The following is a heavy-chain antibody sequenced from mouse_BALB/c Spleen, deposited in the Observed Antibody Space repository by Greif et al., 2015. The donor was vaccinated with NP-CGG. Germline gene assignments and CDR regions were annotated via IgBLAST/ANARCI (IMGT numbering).Heavy chain of an antibody. CDR3: ARGHYRGAMDY. CDR1: GYTFTSYW. J-gene: IGHJ4*01. CDR2: INPSNGRT. V-gene: IGHV1S81*02. D-gene: IGHD2-14*01. Sequence: VQLQQSGAELVKPGASVKLSCKASGYTFTSYWMHWVKQRPGQGLEWIGEINPSNGRTNYNEKFKSKATLTVDKSSSTAYMQLSSLTSEDSAVYYCARGHYRGAMDYWGQGTSVTVSS.